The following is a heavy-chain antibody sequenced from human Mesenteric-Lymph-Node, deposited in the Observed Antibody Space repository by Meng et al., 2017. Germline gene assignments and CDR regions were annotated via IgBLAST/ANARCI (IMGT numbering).Heavy chain of an antibody. CDR3: ANQGYIYGSPYYFDY. CDR1: GFIFSTYA. CDR2: IGSGVRIT. Sequence: GESLKISCAASGFIFSTYAMSCVRLAPGKGLEWVSTIGSGVRITYCAAAVKGRFPISRDNSKNTLCLQMNSLRAEDTAVYFCANQGYIYGSPYYFDYWGQGTLVTVSS. V-gene: IGHV3-23*01. D-gene: IGHD5-18*01. J-gene: IGHJ4*02.